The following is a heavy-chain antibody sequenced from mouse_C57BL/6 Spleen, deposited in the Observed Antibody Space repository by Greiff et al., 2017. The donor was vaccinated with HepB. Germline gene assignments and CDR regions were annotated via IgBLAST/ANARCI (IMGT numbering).Heavy chain of an antibody. CDR3: TTPTYYSNSWFAY. CDR2: IDPENGDT. V-gene: IGHV14-4*01. D-gene: IGHD2-5*01. CDR1: GFNIKDDY. J-gene: IGHJ3*01. Sequence: VQLQQSGAELVRPGASVKLSCTASGFNIKDDYMHWVKQRPEQGLEWIGWIDPENGDTEYASKFKGKATITADTSSNTAYLQLSSRTSEDTAVYYCTTPTYYSNSWFAYWGQGTPVTVSA.